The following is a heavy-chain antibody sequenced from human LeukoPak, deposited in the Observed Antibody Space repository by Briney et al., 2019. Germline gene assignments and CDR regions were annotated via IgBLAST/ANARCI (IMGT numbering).Heavy chain of an antibody. CDR1: GFTFSSYS. CDR3: ARLDSSSWGMGDY. Sequence: GGSLRLSCAASGFTFSSYSMKWVRPAPGKGLEWVSYISSSSSTIYYADSVKGRFTISRDNAKNSLYLQMNSLRAEDTAVYYCARLDSSSWGMGDYWGQGTLVTVSS. V-gene: IGHV3-48*01. CDR2: ISSSSSTI. J-gene: IGHJ4*02. D-gene: IGHD6-6*01.